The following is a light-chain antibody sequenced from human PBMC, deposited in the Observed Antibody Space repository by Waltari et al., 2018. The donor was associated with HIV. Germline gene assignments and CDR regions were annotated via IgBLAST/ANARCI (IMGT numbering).Light chain of an antibody. CDR2: SNN. CDR1: SSNIASNT. Sequence: QSVLTQPPSASGTPGQRVTISCSGSSSNIASNTVNWYQQLPGTAPKLLNYSNNQRPSGVPDRCSGTKSGTSASLAISGLQSEDEADYYCAAGDDGLNGPVFGGGTKLTVL. CDR3: AAGDDGLNGPV. V-gene: IGLV1-44*01. J-gene: IGLJ2*01.